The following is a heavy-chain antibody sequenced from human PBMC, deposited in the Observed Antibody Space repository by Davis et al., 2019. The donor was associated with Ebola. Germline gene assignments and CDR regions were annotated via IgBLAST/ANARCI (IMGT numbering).Heavy chain of an antibody. CDR1: GGSFSDYY. CDR3: ARGRRYFDWLLVAEEWFDP. Sequence: MPSETLSLTCAVYGGSFSDYYWSWIRQPPGKGLEWIGEINHSGNTNYNPSLKSRVTISVDTSKNQFSLKLNSVTAADAAVYYCARGRRYFDWLLVAEEWFDPWGQGTLVTVSS. D-gene: IGHD3-9*01. J-gene: IGHJ5*02. CDR2: INHSGNT. V-gene: IGHV4-34*01.